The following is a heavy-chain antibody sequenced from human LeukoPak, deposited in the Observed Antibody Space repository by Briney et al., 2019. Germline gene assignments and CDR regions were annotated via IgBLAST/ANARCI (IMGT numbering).Heavy chain of an antibody. J-gene: IGHJ3*01. Sequence: GGSLRLSCAASGFHFSAHGMNWIRQAPGKGLEWVSGISPSGDITYYADSVMGRFTISRDNRKSTVSLQMNSLRAEDTALYYCVRDLDWGAFDVWGQGRMATVSS. V-gene: IGHV3-23*01. CDR3: VRDLDWGAFDV. CDR2: ISPSGDIT. D-gene: IGHD3/OR15-3a*01. CDR1: GFHFSAHG.